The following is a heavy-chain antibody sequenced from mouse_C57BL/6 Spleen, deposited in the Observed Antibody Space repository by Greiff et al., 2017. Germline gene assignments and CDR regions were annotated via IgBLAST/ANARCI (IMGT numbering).Heavy chain of an antibody. D-gene: IGHD2-3*01. Sequence: QVQLKQSGPELVKPGASVKISCKASGYAFSSSWMNWVKQRPGKGLEWIGRIYPGDGDTNYNGKFKGKATLTSDKSSSTAYMQLSSLTSEDSAVYFCARLDGYYVFFDYWGQGTTLTVSS. J-gene: IGHJ2*01. V-gene: IGHV1-82*01. CDR3: ARLDGYYVFFDY. CDR1: GYAFSSSW. CDR2: IYPGDGDT.